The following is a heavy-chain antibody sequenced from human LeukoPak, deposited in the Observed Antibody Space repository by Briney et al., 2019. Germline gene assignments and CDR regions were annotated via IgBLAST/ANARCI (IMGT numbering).Heavy chain of an antibody. CDR2: ISSNGGNT. V-gene: IGHV3-64D*06. CDR3: VKDRGQSIETAGHFGS. J-gene: IGHJ4*02. CDR1: GFTFSSYP. D-gene: IGHD5-24*01. Sequence: GGSLRLSCSASGFTFSSYPLHWVRQAPGKGLEYVSGISSNGGNTYYADSVKGRFTMSRANTNNTLYLQMSSLRAEDTALYYCVKDRGQSIETAGHFGSWGQGTLVTVSS.